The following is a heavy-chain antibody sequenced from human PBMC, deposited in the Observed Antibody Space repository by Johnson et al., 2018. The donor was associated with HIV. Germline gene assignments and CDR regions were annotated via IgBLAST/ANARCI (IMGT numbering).Heavy chain of an antibody. V-gene: IGHV3-7*02. Sequence: VQLVESGGGVVQPGGSLRLSCAASGFTFSSYWMNWVRQAPGTGLEWVANIKQDGSERYYVDSVKGRFTISRDNSNNTLYLQMNSLRVEDTALYLCARGRVSMKVVDLRGGGFDFWGQGTKVTVSS. CDR2: IKQDGSER. CDR3: ARGRVSMKVVDLRGGGFDF. CDR1: GFTFSSYW. D-gene: IGHD3-22*01. J-gene: IGHJ3*01.